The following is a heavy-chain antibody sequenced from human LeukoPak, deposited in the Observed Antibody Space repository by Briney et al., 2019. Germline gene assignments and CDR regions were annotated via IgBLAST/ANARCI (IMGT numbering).Heavy chain of an antibody. CDR2: IWFDGSKK. V-gene: IGHV3-30*02. CDR1: GFIFSDYA. CDR3: AKDGQSYAPYAMDV. Sequence: SGGSLRLSCAASGFIFSDYAMHWVRQAPGKGLEWVAQIWFDGSKKNYADSVKGRFTISRDQSKNTVSLQMNSLRAEDTALYYCAKDGQSYAPYAMDVWCQGTTVTVSS. D-gene: IGHD5-18*01. J-gene: IGHJ6*02.